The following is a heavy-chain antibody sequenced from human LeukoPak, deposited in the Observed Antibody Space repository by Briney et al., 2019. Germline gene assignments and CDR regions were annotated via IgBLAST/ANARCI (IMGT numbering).Heavy chain of an antibody. CDR3: ARNYYDSSGYYYGVWFDY. V-gene: IGHV3-48*01. CDR1: GFTFSSYS. CDR2: ISSSSSTI. Sequence: GGSLRLSCAASGFTFSSYSMNWVRQAPGKGLEWVSYISSSSSTIYYADSVKGRFTISRDNAKNSLYLQMNSLRAEDTAVYYCARNYYDSSGYYYGVWFDYWGQGTLVTVSS. J-gene: IGHJ4*02. D-gene: IGHD3-22*01.